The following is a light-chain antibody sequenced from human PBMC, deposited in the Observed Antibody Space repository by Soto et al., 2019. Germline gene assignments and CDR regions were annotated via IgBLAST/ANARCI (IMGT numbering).Light chain of an antibody. Sequence: EIGLRQSAATLSLSPGERATLSCRASQSVSSFLAWYQQKSGQTPRLLSYDASNTATGIPARFSGSGSGTDFTLTISSLAPDDFAVYYCQQRSNWLGTFGPGTKVDIK. CDR1: QSVSSF. CDR3: QQRSNWLGT. V-gene: IGKV3-11*01. J-gene: IGKJ3*01. CDR2: DAS.